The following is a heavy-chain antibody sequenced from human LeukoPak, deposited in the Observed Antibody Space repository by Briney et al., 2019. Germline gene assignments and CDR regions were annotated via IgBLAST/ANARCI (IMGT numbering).Heavy chain of an antibody. CDR3: ARGGPLRYWYFDL. Sequence: SETLSLTCTVSGGSISSSSYYWGWIRQPPGKGLEWIGSIYYSGSTYYNPSLKSRVTISVDTSKNQFSLKLSSVTAADTAVYYCARGGPLRYWYFDLWGRGTLVTVSS. CDR2: IYYSGST. D-gene: IGHD5-12*01. V-gene: IGHV4-39*07. J-gene: IGHJ2*01. CDR1: GGSISSSSYY.